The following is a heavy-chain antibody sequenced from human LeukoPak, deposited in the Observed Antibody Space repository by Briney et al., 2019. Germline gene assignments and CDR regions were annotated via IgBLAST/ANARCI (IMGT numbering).Heavy chain of an antibody. CDR1: GFTFDDYA. CDR2: ISWNSGSI. V-gene: IGHV3-9*01. Sequence: PGGSLRLSCVASGFTFDDYAMHWVRQAPGKGLEWVSGISWNSGSIGYADAVKGRFTISRDNAKNSLYLQMNSLRPEDTAVYYCARDGKAVAADFDYWGQGTLVTVSS. J-gene: IGHJ4*02. D-gene: IGHD6-19*01. CDR3: ARDGKAVAADFDY.